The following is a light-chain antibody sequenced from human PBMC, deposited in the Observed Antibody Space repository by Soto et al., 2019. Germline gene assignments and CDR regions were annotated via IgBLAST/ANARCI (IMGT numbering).Light chain of an antibody. CDR3: QVWDSGSDHVV. V-gene: IGLV3-21*04. CDR1: NIGSNG. CDR2: YDN. Sequence: SYELTQPPSVSVAPGKTARITCGVNNIGSNGVHWYQQKPGQAPVLVIYYDNDRPSEIPERFSGSTSGNTATLTISRVEAGDEADYYCQVWDSGSDHVVFGGGTKLTVL. J-gene: IGLJ2*01.